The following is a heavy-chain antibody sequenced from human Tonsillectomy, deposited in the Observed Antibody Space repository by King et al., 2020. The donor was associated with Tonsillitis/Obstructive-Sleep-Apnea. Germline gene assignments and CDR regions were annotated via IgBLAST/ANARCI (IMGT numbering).Heavy chain of an antibody. CDR1: GFTFSNAW. J-gene: IGHJ6*03. CDR3: TTAVCGGNCNYYYYYSMDV. D-gene: IGHD2-21*01. V-gene: IGHV3-15*01. CDR2: IKSKTDGGTT. Sequence: VQLVESGGGLVKPGGSLRLSCAASGFTFSNAWMSWVRQAPGKGLEWVGRIKSKTDGGTTDYAAPVKGRFTISRDDSKNTLYLQMNSLKTEDTAVYYCTTAVCGGNCNYYYYYSMDVWGKGTPVTVSS.